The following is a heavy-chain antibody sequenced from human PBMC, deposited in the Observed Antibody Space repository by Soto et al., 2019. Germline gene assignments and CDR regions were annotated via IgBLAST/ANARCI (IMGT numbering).Heavy chain of an antibody. CDR3: AKIGCSGGSCYFRSSYYYYYGMDV. V-gene: IGHV3-23*01. Sequence: GGSLRLSCAASGFTFSSYAMSWVRQAPGKGLEWVSAISGSGGSTYYADSVKGRFTISRDNSKNTLYLQMNSLRAEDTAVYYCAKIGCSGGSCYFRSSYYYYYGMDVWGQGTTVTVS. D-gene: IGHD2-15*01. CDR2: ISGSGGST. CDR1: GFTFSSYA. J-gene: IGHJ6*02.